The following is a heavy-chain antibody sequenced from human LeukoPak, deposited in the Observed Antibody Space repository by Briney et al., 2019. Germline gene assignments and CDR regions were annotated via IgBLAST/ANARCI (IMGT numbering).Heavy chain of an antibody. D-gene: IGHD2-2*01. CDR1: GGSISSSSYY. J-gene: IGHJ4*02. V-gene: IGHV4-39*01. Sequence: PPETLSLTCTVSGGSISSSSYYWGRIRQPPGKGLEWIGSIYYSGSTYYNPSLKSRVTISVDTSKNQFSLKLSSVTAADTAVYYCARLGRGTQILTKIVVVPAAPDYWGQGTLVTVSS. CDR3: ARLGRGTQILTKIVVVPAAPDY. CDR2: IYYSGST.